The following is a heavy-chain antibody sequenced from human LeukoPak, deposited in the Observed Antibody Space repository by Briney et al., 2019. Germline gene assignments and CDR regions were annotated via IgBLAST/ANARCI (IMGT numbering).Heavy chain of an antibody. Sequence: SETLSLTCTVSGGSISSYYWSWIRQPPGKGLEWIGYIYYSGSTNYNPSLKSRVTISVDASKNQFSLKLSSVTAADTAVYYCARGYYGSLNDYWGQGTLVTVSS. CDR1: GGSISSYY. CDR2: IYYSGST. D-gene: IGHD3-10*01. V-gene: IGHV4-59*01. J-gene: IGHJ4*02. CDR3: ARGYYGSLNDY.